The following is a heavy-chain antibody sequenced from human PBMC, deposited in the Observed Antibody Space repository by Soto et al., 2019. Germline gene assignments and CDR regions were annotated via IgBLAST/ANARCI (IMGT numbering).Heavy chain of an antibody. CDR1: GGSISSSSYY. CDR2: IYYSGST. V-gene: IGHV4-39*07. CDR3: ARDGGAYYYDSSGYYYHDAFDI. D-gene: IGHD3-22*01. J-gene: IGHJ3*02. Sequence: SETLSLTCTVSGGSISSSSYYWGWIRQPPGKGLEWIGSIYYSGSTYYNPSLKSRVTISVDTSKNQFSLKLSSVTAADTAVYYCARDGGAYYYDSSGYYYHDAFDIWGQGTMVTVSS.